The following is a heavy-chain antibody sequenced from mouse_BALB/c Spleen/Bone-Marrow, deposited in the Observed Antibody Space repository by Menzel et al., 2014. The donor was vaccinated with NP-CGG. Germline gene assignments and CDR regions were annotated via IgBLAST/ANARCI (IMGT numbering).Heavy chain of an antibody. CDR1: GFNIKDTY. V-gene: IGHV14-3*02. D-gene: IGHD4-1*01. CDR2: IDPANGNT. CDR3: ARWEYYAMDY. Sequence: ESGAELVKPGASVKLSCTASGFNIKDTYMHWVKQRPEQGLEWIGRIDPANGNTKYDPKFQGKATITADASSNTANLQLSSLTSEDTAVYYCARWEYYAMDYWGQGTSVTVSS. J-gene: IGHJ4*01.